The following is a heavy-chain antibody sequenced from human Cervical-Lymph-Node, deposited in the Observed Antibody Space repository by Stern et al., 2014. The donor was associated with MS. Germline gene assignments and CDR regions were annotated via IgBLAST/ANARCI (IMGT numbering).Heavy chain of an antibody. Sequence: VQLVQSGAEVKKPGESLKISCKGSGYRFTTYWIGWVRQMPGKGLEWMGIIYPGECETRYSPSFQGQIPISADKAISTAYRQWNSLKASDTAIFYCARGSAGAGAFFDYWGQGTLVTVSS. CDR1: GYRFTTYW. D-gene: IGHD2-8*02. V-gene: IGHV5-51*01. J-gene: IGHJ4*02. CDR3: ARGSAGAGAFFDY. CDR2: IYPGECET.